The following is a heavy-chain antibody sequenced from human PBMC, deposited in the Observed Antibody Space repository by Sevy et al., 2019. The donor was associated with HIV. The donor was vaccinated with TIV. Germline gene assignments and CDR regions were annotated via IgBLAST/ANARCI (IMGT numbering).Heavy chain of an antibody. CDR1: EFTFSVYY. Sequence: GGSLRLSCAASEFTFSVYYMTWIRQAPGKGLELVSYINSWGTTIYYADSVKGRFTISRDNANNSLYLQMNSLRAEDTAVYYCARTVLRPYFDHWGQGTLVTVSS. V-gene: IGHV3-11*01. D-gene: IGHD2-8*02. J-gene: IGHJ4*02. CDR2: INSWGTTI. CDR3: ARTVLRPYFDH.